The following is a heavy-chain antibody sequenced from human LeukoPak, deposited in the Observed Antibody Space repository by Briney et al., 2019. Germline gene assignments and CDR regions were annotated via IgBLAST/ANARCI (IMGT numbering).Heavy chain of an antibody. CDR2: IYPSDSNT. J-gene: IGHJ4*02. V-gene: IGHV5-51*01. CDR3: ARVAPAGTHDY. Sequence: GESLKISCKGSGYSFTNYWIAWVRQVPGKGLEWMGIIYPSDSNTRYSPSFQGQVTISADKSLSTAYLQWSSLKASDTAMYYCARVAPAGTHDYWGQGTLVTVSS. D-gene: IGHD6-13*01. CDR1: GYSFTNYW.